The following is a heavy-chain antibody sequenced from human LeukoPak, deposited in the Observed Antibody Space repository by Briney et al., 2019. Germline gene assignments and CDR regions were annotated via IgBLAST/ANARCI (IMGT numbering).Heavy chain of an antibody. Sequence: PGGSLRLSCAASGFTLRSYATSWVRQAPGKGLEWVSTLSGSRGNTYYADSVKGRFTISRDNSKNTLYLQMNSLRAEDTAVYYCAREGSYGYGYYFDYWGQGTLVTVSS. D-gene: IGHD5-18*01. CDR3: AREGSYGYGYYFDY. CDR2: LSGSRGNT. V-gene: IGHV3-23*01. J-gene: IGHJ4*02. CDR1: GFTLRSYA.